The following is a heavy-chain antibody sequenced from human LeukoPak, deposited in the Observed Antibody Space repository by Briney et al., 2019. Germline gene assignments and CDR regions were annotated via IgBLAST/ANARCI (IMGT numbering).Heavy chain of an antibody. V-gene: IGHV4-61*02. CDR3: ARGITMVRGVIDAFDI. Sequence: PSETLSLTRTVSGGSISSGSYYWSWIRQPAGKGLEWIGRIYTSGSTNYNPSLKSRVTISVDTSKNQFSLKLSSVTAADTAVYYCARGITMVRGVIDAFDIWGQGTMVTVSS. J-gene: IGHJ3*02. CDR1: GGSISSGSYY. D-gene: IGHD3-10*01. CDR2: IYTSGST.